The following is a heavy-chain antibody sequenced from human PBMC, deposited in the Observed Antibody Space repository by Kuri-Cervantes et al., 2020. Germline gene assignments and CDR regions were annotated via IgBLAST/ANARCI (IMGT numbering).Heavy chain of an antibody. J-gene: IGHJ2*01. D-gene: IGHD6-6*01. CDR2: IYYSEST. CDR1: GGSISSYY. Sequence: SETLSLTCTVSGGSISSYYWSWIRQPPGKGLEWIGYIYYSESTNYNPSLKSRVTISVDTSKNQFSLKLSSVTAADTAVYYCVNRPRYFDLWGRGTLVTVSS. CDR3: VNRPRYFDL. V-gene: IGHV4-59*01.